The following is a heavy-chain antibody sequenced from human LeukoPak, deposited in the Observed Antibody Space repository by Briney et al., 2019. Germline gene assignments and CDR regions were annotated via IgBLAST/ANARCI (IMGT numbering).Heavy chain of an antibody. CDR3: ARDYYGSGSYLY. CDR2: INPNSGGT. CDR1: GYTFTGYY. J-gene: IGHJ4*02. Sequence: AASVKVSCKASGYTFTGYYMHWVRQAPGQGLEWMGRINPNSGGTNYAQKFQGRVTMTRDTSISTAYMELSRLGSDDTAVYYCARDYYGSGSYLYWGQGTLVTVSS. V-gene: IGHV1-2*06. D-gene: IGHD3-10*01.